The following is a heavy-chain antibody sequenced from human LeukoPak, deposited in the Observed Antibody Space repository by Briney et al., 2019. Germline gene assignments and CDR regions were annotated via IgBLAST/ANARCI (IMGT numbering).Heavy chain of an antibody. CDR3: AKGSHYYGSGSYVY. CDR1: GFTFSSYA. J-gene: IGHJ4*02. V-gene: IGHV3-30*04. CDR2: ISYDGSNK. D-gene: IGHD3-10*01. Sequence: GRSLRLSCAASGFTFSSYAMHWVRQAPGKGLEWVAVISYDGSNKYYADSVKGRFTISRDNSKNTLYLQMNSLRAEDTAVYYCAKGSHYYGSGSYVYWGQGTLVTVSS.